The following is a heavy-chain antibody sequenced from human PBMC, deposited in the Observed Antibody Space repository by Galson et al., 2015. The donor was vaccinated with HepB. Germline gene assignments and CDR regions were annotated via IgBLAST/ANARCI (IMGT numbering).Heavy chain of an antibody. J-gene: IGHJ6*02. CDR2: IWFDGRKE. D-gene: IGHD3-16*02. Sequence: SLRLSCAASGFTFSDYGMHWVRQAPGKGLEWVALIWFDGRKEYYTDSVKGRFIISRDNSKNTLFLQLNSLRVEDTAMYYCARYRAEANFGLDVWGQGTTVTVSS. CDR3: ARYRAEANFGLDV. CDR1: GFTFSDYG. V-gene: IGHV3-33*08.